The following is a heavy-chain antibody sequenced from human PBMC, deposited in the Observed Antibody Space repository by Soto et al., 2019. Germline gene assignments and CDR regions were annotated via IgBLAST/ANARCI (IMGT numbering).Heavy chain of an antibody. CDR2: IYYSGST. Sequence: PSETLSLTCTVSGGSISSGGYYWSWIRQHPGKGLEWIGYIYYSGSTYYNPSLKSRVTISVDTSKNQFSLKLSFVTAADTAVYYCARERIAVAGIRYWGQGTLVTVSS. D-gene: IGHD6-19*01. CDR1: GGSISSGGYY. CDR3: ARERIAVAGIRY. J-gene: IGHJ4*02. V-gene: IGHV4-31*03.